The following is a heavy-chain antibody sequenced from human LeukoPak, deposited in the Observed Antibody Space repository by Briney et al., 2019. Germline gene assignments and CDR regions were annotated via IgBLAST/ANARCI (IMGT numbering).Heavy chain of an antibody. CDR3: ARDGEGYCSSTSCYNFYYMDV. Sequence: GGSLRLSCAASGFTFSSYSMNWVRQAPGKGLEWVSSISSSSSYIYYADSVKGRFTISRDNAKNSLYLQMNSLRAEDTAVYYCARDGEGYCSSTSCYNFYYMDVWGKGTTVTVSS. CDR1: GFTFSSYS. J-gene: IGHJ6*03. D-gene: IGHD2-2*02. V-gene: IGHV3-21*01. CDR2: ISSSSSYI.